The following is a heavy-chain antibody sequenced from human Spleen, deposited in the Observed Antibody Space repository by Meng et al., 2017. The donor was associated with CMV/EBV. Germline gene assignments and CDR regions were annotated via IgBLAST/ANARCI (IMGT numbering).Heavy chain of an antibody. CDR2: IYPGDSDT. CDR1: GYTFTSHW. J-gene: IGHJ4*02. D-gene: IGHD3-10*01. Sequence: GESLKISCKGSGYTFTSHWIAWVRQMPGKGLEWMGIIYPGDSDTRYSPSFQGQVTISADKSISTAFLQWSSLKASDTAMYYCARLKREYEHRFDYWGQGTLVTVSS. V-gene: IGHV5-51*01. CDR3: ARLKREYEHRFDY.